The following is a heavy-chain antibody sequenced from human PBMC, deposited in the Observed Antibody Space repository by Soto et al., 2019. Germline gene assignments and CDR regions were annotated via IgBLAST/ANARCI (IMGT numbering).Heavy chain of an antibody. CDR2: INPNSGGT. CDR3: ARSRRPREYFEY. Sequence: ASVKVSCKASGYTFTGYYMHWVRQAPGQGLEWMGWINPNSGGTNYAQKFQGWVTMTRDTSISTAYMELSRLRSDDTAVYYCARSRRPREYFEYWAQRTLVTVSS. V-gene: IGHV1-2*04. CDR1: GYTFTGYY. J-gene: IGHJ1*01.